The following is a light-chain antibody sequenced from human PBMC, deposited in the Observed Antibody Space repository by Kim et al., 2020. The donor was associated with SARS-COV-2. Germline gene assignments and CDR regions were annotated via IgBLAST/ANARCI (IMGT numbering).Light chain of an antibody. Sequence: EIVMTQSPATLSVSPGERATLSCRASQSVSSNLAWYQQKPGQTPRLLIYDASTRATSIPTRFSGDGSGTEFTLTISSLQSEDFAVYYCQQYNTWPRAFGQGTKVDIK. V-gene: IGKV3-15*01. CDR2: DAS. CDR1: QSVSSN. J-gene: IGKJ1*01. CDR3: QQYNTWPRA.